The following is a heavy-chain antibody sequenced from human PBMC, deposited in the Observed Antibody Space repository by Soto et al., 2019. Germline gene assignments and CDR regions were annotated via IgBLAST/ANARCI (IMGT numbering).Heavy chain of an antibody. Sequence: QAQVVQSGAEVRKPGSSVKLSCKASEGTFNSYAIAWVRQAPGQGLEWMGGIIPDYNTLNYAQTFQDRVTITADDSTNTVYMELSSLRSDDTAVYFCASGASRWYPYFFDSWAQGTLVTVSS. CDR2: IIPDYNTL. D-gene: IGHD6-13*01. CDR3: ASGASRWYPYFFDS. V-gene: IGHV1-69*01. J-gene: IGHJ4*02. CDR1: EGTFNSYA.